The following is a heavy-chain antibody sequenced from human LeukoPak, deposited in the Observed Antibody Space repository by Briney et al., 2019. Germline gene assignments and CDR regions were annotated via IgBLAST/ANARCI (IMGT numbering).Heavy chain of an antibody. CDR3: ARDSEGRGELLPHAFDI. Sequence: SVKVSCKASGGTFSSYAISWVRQAPGQGLEWMGGIIPIFGTANYAQKFQGRVTITADESTSTAYMELSSLRSEDTALYYCARDSEGRGELLPHAFDIWGQGTMVTVSS. V-gene: IGHV1-69*01. CDR2: IIPIFGTA. D-gene: IGHD1-26*01. J-gene: IGHJ3*02. CDR1: GGTFSSYA.